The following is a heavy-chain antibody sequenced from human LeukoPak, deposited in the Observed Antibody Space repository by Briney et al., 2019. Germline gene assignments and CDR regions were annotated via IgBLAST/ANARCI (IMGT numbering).Heavy chain of an antibody. CDR1: RFTFNDYA. D-gene: IGHD6-13*01. Sequence: GGSLRLSCAASRFTFNDYAMYWVRQAPGKGLEWVSGISWNSGSIGYADSVKGRFTISRDNAKNSLYLQMNSLRAEDTAVYYCARDWGTAAAPTWGQGTLVTVSS. CDR2: ISWNSGSI. CDR3: ARDWGTAAAPT. V-gene: IGHV3-9*01. J-gene: IGHJ4*02.